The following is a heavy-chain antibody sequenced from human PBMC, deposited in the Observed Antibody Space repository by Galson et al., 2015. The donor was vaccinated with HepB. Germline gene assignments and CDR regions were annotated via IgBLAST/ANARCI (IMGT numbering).Heavy chain of an antibody. J-gene: IGHJ2*01. V-gene: IGHV3-30*18. Sequence: SLRLSCAASGFTFSSYGMHWVRQAPGKGLEWVAVISYDGSNKYYADSVKGRFTISRDNSKNTLYLQMNSPRAEDTAVYYCAKSEQQLGYYWYFDLWGRGTLVTVSS. D-gene: IGHD6-13*01. CDR3: AKSEQQLGYYWYFDL. CDR1: GFTFSSYG. CDR2: ISYDGSNK.